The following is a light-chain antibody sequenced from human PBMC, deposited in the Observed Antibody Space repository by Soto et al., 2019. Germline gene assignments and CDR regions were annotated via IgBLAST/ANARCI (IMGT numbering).Light chain of an antibody. V-gene: IGLV1-44*01. Sequence: QSVLTQPPSASGTPGQRVTISCSGSSSNIGSNTVNWYQQLPGTAPKLLIYSNNQRPSGVPDRFSGSKSSTSASLAISGLQSEDEADYYCAAWDDSLNAFYVFGTGTKVTVL. CDR3: AAWDDSLNAFYV. J-gene: IGLJ1*01. CDR1: SSNIGSNT. CDR2: SNN.